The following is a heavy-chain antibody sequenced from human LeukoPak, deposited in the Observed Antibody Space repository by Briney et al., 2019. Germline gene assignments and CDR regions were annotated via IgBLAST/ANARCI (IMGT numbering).Heavy chain of an antibody. Sequence: GGSLRLSCAASGFTFSSYAMHWVRQAPGKGLEWVAVISYDGSNKYYADSVKGRFTISRDNSKNTLYLQMNSLRAEDTAVYYCAKSDSSGYLRPYFDYWGQGTLVTVSS. D-gene: IGHD3-22*01. V-gene: IGHV3-30*04. CDR3: AKSDSSGYLRPYFDY. CDR2: ISYDGSNK. CDR1: GFTFSSYA. J-gene: IGHJ4*02.